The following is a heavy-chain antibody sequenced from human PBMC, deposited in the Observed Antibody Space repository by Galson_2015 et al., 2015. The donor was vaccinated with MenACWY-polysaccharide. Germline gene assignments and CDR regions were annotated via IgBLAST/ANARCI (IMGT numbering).Heavy chain of an antibody. CDR3: AKIIEYQLLSGAFDI. Sequence: SLRLSCAASGFTFRSYAMSWVRQAPGKGLEWVSAISGSGGSTYYADSVKGRFTISRDNSKNTLYLQMNSLRAEDTAVYYCAKIIEYQLLSGAFDIWGQGTMVTVSS. CDR2: ISGSGGST. V-gene: IGHV3-23*01. D-gene: IGHD2-2*01. CDR1: GFTFRSYA. J-gene: IGHJ3*02.